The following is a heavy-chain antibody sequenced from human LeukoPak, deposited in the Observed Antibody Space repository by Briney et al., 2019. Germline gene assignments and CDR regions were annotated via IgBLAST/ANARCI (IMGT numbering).Heavy chain of an antibody. V-gene: IGHV3-48*03. D-gene: IGHD3-10*01. CDR1: GFTFSSYE. Sequence: GGSLRLSCAASGFTFSSYEMNWVRQAPGKGLEWVSYISSSGSTIYYADSVKGRFTISRDNAKNSLYLQMNSLRAEDTAVYYCARDPYYGSGIFDYWGQGTLVTVSS. J-gene: IGHJ4*02. CDR3: ARDPYYGSGIFDY. CDR2: ISSSGSTI.